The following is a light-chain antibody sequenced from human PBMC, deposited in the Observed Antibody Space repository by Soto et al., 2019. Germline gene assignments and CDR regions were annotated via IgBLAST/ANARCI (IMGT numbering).Light chain of an antibody. CDR3: QAYTTCSRT. CDR1: QSISSW. CDR2: DAS. V-gene: IGKV1-5*01. Sequence: DIQMTQSPSTLSASVGDRVTITCRASQSISSWLAWYQQKPGKAPKVLIYDASTLESGIPSRFSGAGSVTEFTLANTCLQPNDVATYDDQAYTTCSRTFGQGTKVEVK. J-gene: IGKJ1*01.